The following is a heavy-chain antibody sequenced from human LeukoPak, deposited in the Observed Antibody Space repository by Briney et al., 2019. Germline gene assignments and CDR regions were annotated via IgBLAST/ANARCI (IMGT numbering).Heavy chain of an antibody. CDR3: AVVRGVMGY. CDR1: GFTVSSNY. Sequence: GGSLRLSCAASGFTVSSNYMSWVRQAPGKGLEWVSHIDSVKGRFTISRDDAKSSVYLQMNSLRAEDTAVYYCAVVRGVMGYWGQGTLVTVSS. V-gene: IGHV3-11*01. CDR2: I. D-gene: IGHD3-10*01. J-gene: IGHJ4*02.